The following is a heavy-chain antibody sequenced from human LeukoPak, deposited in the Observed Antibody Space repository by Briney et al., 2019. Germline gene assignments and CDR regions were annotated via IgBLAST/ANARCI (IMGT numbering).Heavy chain of an antibody. J-gene: IGHJ3*02. Sequence: PSETLSLTCTVSGGSISSYYWSWIRQPPGMGLEWIGYIYYSGSTNYNPSLRSRVTISVDTSKNQFSLKLNSVTAADTAVYYCAGAPPLLYSSSSLGAFDIWGQGTMVTVSS. V-gene: IGHV4-59*01. CDR3: AGAPPLLYSSSSLGAFDI. CDR1: GGSISSYY. CDR2: IYYSGST. D-gene: IGHD6-13*01.